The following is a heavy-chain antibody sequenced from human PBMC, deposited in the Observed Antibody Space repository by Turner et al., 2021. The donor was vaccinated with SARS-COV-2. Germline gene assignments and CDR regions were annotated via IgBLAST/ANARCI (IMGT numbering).Heavy chain of an antibody. CDR3: ARWERCRADFWSGYYPSPLDY. Sequence: EVQRVESGGGLVEPGVSVRLSCAASGFPFSSYSMNWGRQGTGKGLEWASSSSSSSSFIYYADSVKGRFTTSRDNAKNSRYLQMNSLRAEDTAVYYCARWERCRADFWSGYYPSPLDYWGQGTLVTVSS. CDR1: GFPFSSYS. D-gene: IGHD3-3*01. V-gene: IGHV3-21*01. CDR2: SSSSSSFI. J-gene: IGHJ4*02.